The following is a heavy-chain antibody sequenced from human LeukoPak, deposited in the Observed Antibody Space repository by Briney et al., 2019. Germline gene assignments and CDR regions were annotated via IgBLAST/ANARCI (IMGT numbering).Heavy chain of an antibody. CDR1: GGSISSSSYY. CDR2: IYYSGST. V-gene: IGHV4-39*01. D-gene: IGHD6-6*01. Sequence: SETLSLTCTVSGGSISSSSYYLGWIRQPPGKGLEWIGSIYYSGSTYYNPSLKSRVTISVDTSKNQFSLKLSSVTAADTAVYYCARPQYSSSSVWFDPWGQGTLVTVSS. CDR3: ARPQYSSSSVWFDP. J-gene: IGHJ5*02.